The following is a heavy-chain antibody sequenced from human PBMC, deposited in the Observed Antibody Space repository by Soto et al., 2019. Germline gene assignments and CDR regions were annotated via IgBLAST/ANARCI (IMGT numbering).Heavy chain of an antibody. CDR3: ARDHYDSSGYYTPSPFDY. CDR2: ISSSSSYI. D-gene: IGHD3-22*01. CDR1: GFTFSSYS. V-gene: IGHV3-21*01. Sequence: PGGSLRLSCAASGFTFSSYSMNWVRQAPGKGLEWVSSISSSSSYIYYADSAKGRFTISRDNAKNSLYLQMNSLRAEDTAVYYCARDHYDSSGYYTPSPFDYWGQGTLVTVSS. J-gene: IGHJ4*02.